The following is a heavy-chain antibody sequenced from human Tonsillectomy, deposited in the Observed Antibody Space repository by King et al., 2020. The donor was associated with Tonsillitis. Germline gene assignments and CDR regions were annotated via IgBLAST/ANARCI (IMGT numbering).Heavy chain of an antibody. CDR3: ARLVDIVVVTATRYNWFDP. J-gene: IGHJ5*02. V-gene: IGHV1-18*01. D-gene: IGHD2-21*02. Sequence: VQLVESGAEVKKPGASVKVSCKASGYTFTSYGISWVRQAPGQGLEWMGWISAYNGNTNYAQKLQGRVTMTTDTSTSTAYMELRSLRSDDTAVYYCARLVDIVVVTATRYNWFDPWGQGTLVTVSS. CDR1: GYTFTSYG. CDR2: ISAYNGNT.